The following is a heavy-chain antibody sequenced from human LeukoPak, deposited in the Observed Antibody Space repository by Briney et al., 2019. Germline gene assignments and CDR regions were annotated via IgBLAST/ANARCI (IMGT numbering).Heavy chain of an antibody. CDR3: AKARGSSSSLAYFDY. CDR1: GFTFSSYA. D-gene: IGHD6-6*01. CDR2: ISGSGGST. V-gene: IGHV3-23*01. J-gene: IGHJ4*02. Sequence: GGSLRLSCAASGFTFSSYAMSWVRQAPGKGLEWVSAISGSGGSTYYADSVKGRFTISRDNSKNTLYLQMNSLRAEDTAVYYCAKARGSSSSLAYFDYWGQGTLVTVSS.